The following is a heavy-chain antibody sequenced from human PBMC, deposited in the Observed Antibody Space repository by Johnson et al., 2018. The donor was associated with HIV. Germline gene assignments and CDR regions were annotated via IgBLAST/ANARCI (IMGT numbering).Heavy chain of an antibody. V-gene: IGHV3-33*06. Sequence: VKLVESGGGVVQPGGSLRLSCAASGFTFSSYGMHWVRQAPGKGLEWVAVIWYDGSNKYYADSVKGRFTISRDNSKNTLYLQMNSLRAEDTAVYYCAKDDLGASGAFDIWGQGTMVTVSS. CDR1: GFTFSSYG. D-gene: IGHD1-26*01. J-gene: IGHJ3*02. CDR2: IWYDGSNK. CDR3: AKDDLGASGAFDI.